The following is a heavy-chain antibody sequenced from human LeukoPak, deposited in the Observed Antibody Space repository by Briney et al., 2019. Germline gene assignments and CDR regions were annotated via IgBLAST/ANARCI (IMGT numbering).Heavy chain of an antibody. J-gene: IGHJ1*01. CDR3: ARGDFWSDDLIQH. V-gene: IGHV4-39*07. D-gene: IGHD3-3*01. Sequence: SETLSLTCTVSGGSISSSSYYWGWIRQPPGKGLEWIGSIYYSGSTYHNPSLKSRVTISVDTSKNQFSLKLSSVTAADTAVYYCARGDFWSDDLIQHWGQGTLVTVSS. CDR1: GGSISSSSYY. CDR2: IYYSGST.